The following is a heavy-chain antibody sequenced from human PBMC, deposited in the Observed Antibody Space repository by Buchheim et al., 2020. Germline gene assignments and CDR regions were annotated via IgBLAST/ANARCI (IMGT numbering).Heavy chain of an antibody. CDR2: ISAYNGNT. CDR3: ARGGNYYDRSGYPTNYYYYGMDV. J-gene: IGHJ6*02. V-gene: IGHV1-18*01. Sequence: QVQLVQSGAEVKKPGASVKVSCKASGYTFTSYGIGWVRQAPGQGLEWMGWISAYNGNTNFAQRVQGRVTMTTDTSPSTAYMELRSLRSDDTAVYYCARGGNYYDRSGYPTNYYYYGMDVWGQGTT. CDR1: GYTFTSYG. D-gene: IGHD3-22*01.